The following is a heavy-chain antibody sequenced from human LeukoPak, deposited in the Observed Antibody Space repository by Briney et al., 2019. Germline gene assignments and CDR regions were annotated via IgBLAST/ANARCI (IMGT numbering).Heavy chain of an antibody. D-gene: IGHD6-6*01. CDR1: GFTFSTYW. CDR2: IKEDGSEK. J-gene: IGHJ6*02. V-gene: IGHV3-7*05. CDR3: ARLELGFYGMDV. Sequence: GGSLRLSCAAYGFTFSTYWMSWVRQAPGKGLEWVANIKEDGSEKYYVDSVKGRFTISRDNAKNSLYLQMNSLRAEDTAVYYCARLELGFYGMDVWGQGTTVTVSS.